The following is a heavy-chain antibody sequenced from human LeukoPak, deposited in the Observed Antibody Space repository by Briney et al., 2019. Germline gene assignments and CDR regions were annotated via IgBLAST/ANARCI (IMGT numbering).Heavy chain of an antibody. CDR1: GFTFSSYA. J-gene: IGHJ3*02. Sequence: GGSLRLSCAASGFTFSSYAMSWVRQAPGKGLEWVSAISGSGGSTYYADSVKGRFTISRDNSKNTLYLQMNSLRAEDTAVYYCAKDEATMISALNVFDIWGQGTMVTVSS. V-gene: IGHV3-23*01. D-gene: IGHD3-22*01. CDR3: AKDEATMISALNVFDI. CDR2: ISGSGGST.